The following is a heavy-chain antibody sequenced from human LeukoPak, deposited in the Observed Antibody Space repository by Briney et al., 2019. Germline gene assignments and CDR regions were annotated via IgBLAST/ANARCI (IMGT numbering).Heavy chain of an antibody. Sequence: GGSLRLSCAASGFTFSSYWMHWVRQAPGKGLVWVSRINSDGSSTSYADSVKGRFTISRDNAKNTLYLQMNSLGAEDTAVYHCAKPRYNIYDAFDIWGQGTMVTVSS. CDR3: AKPRYNIYDAFDI. CDR2: INSDGSST. V-gene: IGHV3-74*01. J-gene: IGHJ3*02. D-gene: IGHD1-14*01. CDR1: GFTFSSYW.